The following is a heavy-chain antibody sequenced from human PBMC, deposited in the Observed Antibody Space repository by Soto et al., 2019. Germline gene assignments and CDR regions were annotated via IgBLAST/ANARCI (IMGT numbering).Heavy chain of an antibody. CDR2: ISGSGGSI. J-gene: IGHJ4*02. Sequence: VQLLESGGGLVQPGGSLRLSCAASGFTFSSYAMSWVRQAPGKGLEWVSGISGSGGSIYYADSVKGRFAISRDNSKNTLYLQMNSLRAEDTAVYYCAKDKGIAAAGFYDYWGQGTLVTVSS. V-gene: IGHV3-23*01. CDR3: AKDKGIAAAGFYDY. CDR1: GFTFSSYA. D-gene: IGHD6-13*01.